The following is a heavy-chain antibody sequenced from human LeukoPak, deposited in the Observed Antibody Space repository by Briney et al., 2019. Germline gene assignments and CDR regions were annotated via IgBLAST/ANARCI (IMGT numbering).Heavy chain of an antibody. V-gene: IGHV4-39*01. CDR3: ARQGESSSWYAEYYYYYGMDV. CDR1: GGSISSSSYY. D-gene: IGHD6-13*01. Sequence: SETLSLTCTVSGGSISSSSYYWGWIRQPPGKGLEWIGSIYYSGSTYYNPSLKSRVTISVDTSKNQFSLKLSSVTAADTAVYYCARQGESSSWYAEYYYYYGMDVWGQGTTVTVSS. CDR2: IYYSGST. J-gene: IGHJ6*02.